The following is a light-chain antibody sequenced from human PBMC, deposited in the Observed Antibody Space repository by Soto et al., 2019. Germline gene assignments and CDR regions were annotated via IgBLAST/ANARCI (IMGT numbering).Light chain of an antibody. Sequence: IVLTQSPVTLAVSPGESAVLSCRASQSVSTSLAWYQHKPGQAPRLFIYDASTRAPGIPARFTGSGSGAHFTITISSLEPEDIAVYYCQVRDVWPSFGQGTKVEIK. V-gene: IGKV3-11*01. CDR2: DAS. J-gene: IGKJ1*01. CDR3: QVRDVWPS. CDR1: QSVSTS.